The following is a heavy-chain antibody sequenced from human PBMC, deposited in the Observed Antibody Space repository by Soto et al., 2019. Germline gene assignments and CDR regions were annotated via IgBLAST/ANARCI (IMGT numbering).Heavy chain of an antibody. D-gene: IGHD3-10*01. Sequence: SVKVSCKASGGTFSSYAISWVRQAPGQGLEWMGGIIPIFGTANCAQKFQGRVTITADESTSTAYMELSSLRSEDTAVYYCAREITMVRGVMTNWFDPWGQGTLVTVSS. CDR1: GGTFSSYA. V-gene: IGHV1-69*13. J-gene: IGHJ5*02. CDR3: AREITMVRGVMTNWFDP. CDR2: IIPIFGTA.